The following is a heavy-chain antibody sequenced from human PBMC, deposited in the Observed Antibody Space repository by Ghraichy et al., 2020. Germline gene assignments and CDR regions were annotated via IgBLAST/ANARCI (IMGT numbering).Heavy chain of an antibody. CDR3: ARDDSSGYYSFDY. V-gene: IGHV3-33*01. CDR1: GFTFSNYG. CDR2: IWYDGSDE. D-gene: IGHD3-22*01. J-gene: IGHJ4*01. Sequence: GGSLRLSCEASGFTFSNYGMHWVRQAPGKGLEWVAVIWYDGSDEYYADSVKGRFTISRDNSKNTLYLQMDSLRAEDTAVFYCARDDSSGYYSFDYWGHGTLVTVS.